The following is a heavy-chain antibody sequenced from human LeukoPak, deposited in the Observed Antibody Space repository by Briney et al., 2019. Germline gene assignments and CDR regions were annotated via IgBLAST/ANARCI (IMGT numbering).Heavy chain of an antibody. V-gene: IGHV3-23*01. CDR2: ISNSGDST. CDR3: ARIGLSGYSYYYYYYMDV. J-gene: IGHJ6*03. Sequence: TGGSLRLSCTASGFTFTTYAMSWVRQTPGKGLKWVSAISNSGDSTFYADSVKGRFTISRDNSKNTLYLQMNSLRAEDTAVYYCARIGLSGYSYYYYYYMDVWGKGTTVTVSS. D-gene: IGHD3-3*01. CDR1: GFTFTTYA.